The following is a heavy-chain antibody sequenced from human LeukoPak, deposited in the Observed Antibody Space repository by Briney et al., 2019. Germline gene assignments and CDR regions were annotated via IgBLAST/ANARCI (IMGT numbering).Heavy chain of an antibody. J-gene: IGHJ3*02. CDR2: IYSGGTT. V-gene: IGHV3-66*01. D-gene: IGHD1-14*01. Sequence: PGGSLRLSCAASGFTVSSNYISWVRQAPGKGLEWVSVIYSGGTTYYSDSVKGRFTISTDNSKNTLYLQMNSLRAEDTAVYYCASLSTAVLPFDIRGQGTMGTVSS. CDR1: GFTVSSNY. CDR3: ASLSTAVLPFDI.